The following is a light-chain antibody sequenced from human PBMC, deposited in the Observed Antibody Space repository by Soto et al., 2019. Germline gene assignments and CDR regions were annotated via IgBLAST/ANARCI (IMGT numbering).Light chain of an antibody. J-gene: IGLJ2*01. CDR2: LNSDGSH. CDR1: SGHSNYA. V-gene: IGLV4-69*01. CDR3: QTWGSGIVV. Sequence: QPVLTHSPSASASLGASVKVTCTLSSGHSNYAIAWHQQQSEKGPRYLMKLNSDGSHSKGDGIPDRFSGSSSGAERYLTISSFQSEDEADYYCQTWGSGIVVFGGGTKLTVL.